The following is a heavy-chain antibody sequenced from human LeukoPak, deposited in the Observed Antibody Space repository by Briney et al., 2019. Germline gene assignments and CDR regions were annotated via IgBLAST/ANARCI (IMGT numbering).Heavy chain of an antibody. J-gene: IGHJ6*02. V-gene: IGHV1-18*04. CDR2: ISAYNGNT. CDR3: GIGYCSSTSCYDYYYYGMDV. Sequence: RASVKVSCKASGYTFTSYGITWVRQAPGQGLEWMGWISAYNGNTNYAQKLQGRVTMTTDTSTSTAYMELRSLRSDDTAVYYCGIGYCSSTSCYDYYYYGMDVWGQGTTVTVSS. CDR1: GYTFTSYG. D-gene: IGHD2-2*01.